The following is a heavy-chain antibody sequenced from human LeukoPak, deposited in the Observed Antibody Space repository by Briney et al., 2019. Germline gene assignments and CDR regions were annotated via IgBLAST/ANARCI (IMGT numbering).Heavy chain of an antibody. CDR3: ARDKGYYDSSGYYSH. V-gene: IGHV1-18*01. CDR2: ISAYNGNT. CDR1: GYTFTSYG. Sequence: ASVKVSCKASGYTFTSYGISWVRQAPGQGLEWMGWISAYNGNTNYAQKLQGRVTMTRDTSTSTVYMELSSLRSEDTAVYYCARDKGYYDSSGYYSHWGQGTLVTVSS. D-gene: IGHD3-22*01. J-gene: IGHJ4*02.